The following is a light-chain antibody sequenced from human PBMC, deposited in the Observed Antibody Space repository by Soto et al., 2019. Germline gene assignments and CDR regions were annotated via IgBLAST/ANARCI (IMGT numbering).Light chain of an antibody. Sequence: QSALTQPPSASGTPGQRVTISCSGSSSNIGTNTVNWYQQFPGSAPQLLLYNTNQRPSGVPGRFSGSKSGTSASLAISGLQSEDEADYYCAAWDDSLDVVLFGGGTKVTVL. CDR1: SSNIGTNT. CDR2: NTN. CDR3: AAWDDSLDVVL. J-gene: IGLJ2*01. V-gene: IGLV1-44*01.